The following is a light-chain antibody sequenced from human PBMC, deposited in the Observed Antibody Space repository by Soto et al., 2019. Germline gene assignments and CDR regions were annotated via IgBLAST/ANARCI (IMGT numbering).Light chain of an antibody. CDR3: QQFNSYPLT. Sequence: AIQLTQSPSSLSASVGDRVTITCRASQDVRGALAWYQQKPGKAPKILIYDVSVLESGVLTRFSGSGSGTDVTLTITSLQTVDFATYYCQQFNSYPLTFGQGTRLEIK. J-gene: IGKJ5*01. CDR1: QDVRGA. V-gene: IGKV1-13*02. CDR2: DVS.